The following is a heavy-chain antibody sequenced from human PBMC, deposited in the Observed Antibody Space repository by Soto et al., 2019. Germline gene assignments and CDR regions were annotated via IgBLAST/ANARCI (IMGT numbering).Heavy chain of an antibody. Sequence: QVQLLESGGGLVTPGGSLRLSCAASGFSVSGYYMGWIRQPPGKGLEWISYISSDSRDTKHADSVKGRFTISRDNAKNSRYLQMNSLRAEDTAVYFCATGQQVRMADIWGQGTMVTVSS. V-gene: IGHV3-11*03. CDR3: ATGQQVRMADI. D-gene: IGHD6-13*01. CDR1: GFSVSGYY. J-gene: IGHJ3*02. CDR2: ISSDSRDT.